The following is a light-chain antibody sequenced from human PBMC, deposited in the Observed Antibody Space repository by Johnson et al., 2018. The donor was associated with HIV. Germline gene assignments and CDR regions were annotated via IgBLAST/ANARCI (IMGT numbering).Light chain of an antibody. J-gene: IGLJ1*01. Sequence: HSVLTQPPSMSAAPGQKVTISCSGSSSDMGNYAVSWYQQLPGTAPKLLIYENNKRPSGIPDRFSGSKSGTSATLGITGLQTGDEADYYCGTWDNSLSTGAVFGTGTKVTVL. V-gene: IGLV1-51*02. CDR3: GTWDNSLSTGAV. CDR1: SSDMGNYA. CDR2: ENN.